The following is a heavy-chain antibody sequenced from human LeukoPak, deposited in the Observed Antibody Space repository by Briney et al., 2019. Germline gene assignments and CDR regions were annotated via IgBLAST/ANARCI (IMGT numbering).Heavy chain of an antibody. J-gene: IGHJ4*02. D-gene: IGHD3-22*01. CDR2: ISSSSSYI. V-gene: IGHV3-21*01. Sequence: GGSLRLSCAASGFTFSSYSMNWVRQAPGKGLEWVSSISSSSSYIYYADSVKGRFTISRDNAKNSLYLQMNSLRAEDTAVYYWARDKTIFYDSSVYYGPFDYGGKETLFTVPS. CDR3: ARDKTIFYDSSVYYGPFDY. CDR1: GFTFSSYS.